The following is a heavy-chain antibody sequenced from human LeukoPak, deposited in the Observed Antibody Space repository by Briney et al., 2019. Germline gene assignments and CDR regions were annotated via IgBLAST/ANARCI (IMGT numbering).Heavy chain of an antibody. CDR1: GGTFSDSA. J-gene: IGHJ6*03. Sequence: SVKVSCKASGGTFSDSAIGWVRQAPGQGLEWMRGIIPIFGTTNYAQKFQGRVTITTDDSSSAVSMELSSLRSEDTAVYYCARASNCSSTSCYTGVLWYHYYYMDVWGKGITVIVSS. CDR2: IIPIFGTT. CDR3: ARASNCSSTSCYTGVLWYHYYYMDV. V-gene: IGHV1-69*05. D-gene: IGHD2-2*01.